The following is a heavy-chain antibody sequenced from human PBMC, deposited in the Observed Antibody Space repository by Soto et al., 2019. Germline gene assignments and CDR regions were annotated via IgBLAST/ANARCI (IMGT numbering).Heavy chain of an antibody. D-gene: IGHD2-8*01. J-gene: IGHJ4*02. V-gene: IGHV3-30*18. Sequence: QVPLVESGGGVVQPGTSLRLSCAASGFTFSSYGMHWVRQAPGKGLEWVAVISSDGSNKYHADSVKGRFTISRDNSKNTLYLQMNSLRAEDTAVYNCAKDKNGPFDYWGQGTLVTVSS. CDR3: AKDKNGPFDY. CDR1: GFTFSSYG. CDR2: ISSDGSNK.